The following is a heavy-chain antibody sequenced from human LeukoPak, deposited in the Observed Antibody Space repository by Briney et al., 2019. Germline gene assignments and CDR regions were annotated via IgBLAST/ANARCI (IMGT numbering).Heavy chain of an antibody. J-gene: IGHJ3*02. CDR3: ARGPGGYCSGGSCYGNAFDI. CDR2: INHSGST. Sequence: PSETLSLTCAVYGGSFSGYYWSWIRQPPGKGLEWIGEINHSGSTNYNPSLKSRVTISVDTSKNQFSLKLSSVTAADTAVYYCARGPGGYCSGGSCYGNAFDIWGQGTMVTVSS. D-gene: IGHD2-15*01. CDR1: GGSFSGYY. V-gene: IGHV4-34*01.